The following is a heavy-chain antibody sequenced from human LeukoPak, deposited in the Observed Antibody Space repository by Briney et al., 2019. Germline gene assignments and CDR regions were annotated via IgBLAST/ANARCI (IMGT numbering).Heavy chain of an antibody. CDR3: VKDRYCSSTSCYSILDY. J-gene: IGHJ4*02. D-gene: IGHD2-2*01. CDR1: GFTFSSYA. CDR2: ISGDGGST. Sequence: GGSLRLSCSASGFTFSSYAMHWVCQAPGKGLEYVSVISGDGGSTYYADSVKGRFTISRDNSKNTLYLQMSSLRAEDTAVYYCVKDRYCSSTSCYSILDYWGQGTLVTVSP. V-gene: IGHV3-64D*06.